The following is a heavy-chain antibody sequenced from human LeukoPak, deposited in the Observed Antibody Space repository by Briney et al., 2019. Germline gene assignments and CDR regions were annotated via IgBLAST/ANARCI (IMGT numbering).Heavy chain of an antibody. Sequence: SESLSLTCTVSGGSISSYYWSWIRQPAGKGLEWIGRIYTSGSTNYNPSLKSRVTMSVDTSKNQFSLKLSSVTAADTAVYYCARDEGPRYCSGGSCYWWFDPWGQGTLVTVSS. D-gene: IGHD2-15*01. CDR1: GGSISSYY. J-gene: IGHJ5*02. V-gene: IGHV4-4*07. CDR2: IYTSGST. CDR3: ARDEGPRYCSGGSCYWWFDP.